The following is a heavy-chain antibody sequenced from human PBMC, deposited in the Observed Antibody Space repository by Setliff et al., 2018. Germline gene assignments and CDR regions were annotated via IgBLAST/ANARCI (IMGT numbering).Heavy chain of an antibody. CDR1: GGSISSYY. J-gene: IGHJ6*03. CDR2: IYTSGST. Sequence: KPSEPLSLTCTVSGGSISSYYWSWIRQPAGKGLEWIGRIYTSGSTNYNPSLKSRVTMSVDTSKNQFSLKLSSVTAADTAVYYCARENSYGPYYYYYYMDVWGKGTTVTVSS. CDR3: ARENSYGPYYYYYYMDV. V-gene: IGHV4-4*07. D-gene: IGHD5-18*01.